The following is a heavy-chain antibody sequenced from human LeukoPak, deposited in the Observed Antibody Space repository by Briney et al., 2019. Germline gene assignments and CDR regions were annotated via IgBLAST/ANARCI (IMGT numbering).Heavy chain of an antibody. CDR1: GYIFSDYA. D-gene: IGHD4-17*01. Sequence: GASVKVSCKASGYIFSDYAIQWVRQAPGQGLEWMGWINAGNGKTKYSQKFQSRVTITRDTSASTAYMELSGLRSEDTAVYYCARARWTSTVTTYYLDYWGQGTLVTVSS. J-gene: IGHJ4*02. V-gene: IGHV1-3*01. CDR2: INAGNGKT. CDR3: ARARWTSTVTTYYLDY.